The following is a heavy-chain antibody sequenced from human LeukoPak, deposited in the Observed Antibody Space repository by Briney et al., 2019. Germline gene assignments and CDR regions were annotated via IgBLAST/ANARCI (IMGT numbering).Heavy chain of an antibody. J-gene: IGHJ4*02. V-gene: IGHV3-64D*09. CDR2: ISSNGGST. CDR1: GFTFSSYA. D-gene: IGHD4-17*01. Sequence: GGSLRLSCSASGFTFSSYAMHWVRQAPGKGLEYVSAISSNGGSTYYADSVKGRFTISRDNSKNTLYLQTSSLRAEDTAVYYCVKDPYGDYEYYFDYWGQGTLVTVSS. CDR3: VKDPYGDYEYYFDY.